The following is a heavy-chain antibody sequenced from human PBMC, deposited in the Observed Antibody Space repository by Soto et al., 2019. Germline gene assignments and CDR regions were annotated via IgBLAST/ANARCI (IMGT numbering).Heavy chain of an antibody. CDR3: TKDRGGYDFAGDY. J-gene: IGHJ4*02. V-gene: IGHV3-23*01. CDR2: ISGSGGST. Sequence: VGSLRLSCAASGFTFSSYAMSWVRQAPGKGLEWVSAISGSGGSTYYVDSVKGRFTISRDNSKNTLYLQMNSLRVEDTAVYYCTKDRGGYDFAGDYWGQGTLVTVSS. CDR1: GFTFSSYA. D-gene: IGHD5-12*01.